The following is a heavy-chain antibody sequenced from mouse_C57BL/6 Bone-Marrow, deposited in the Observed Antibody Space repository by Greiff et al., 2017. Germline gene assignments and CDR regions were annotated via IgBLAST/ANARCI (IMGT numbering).Heavy chain of an antibody. CDR3: GWGWLWFAY. CDR1: GYSFTGYY. J-gene: IGHJ3*01. D-gene: IGHD3-3*01. Sequence: EVKLMESGPELVKPGASVKISCKASGYSFTGYYMHWVKQSHGNILDWIGYIYPYNGVSSYNQKFKGKATLTVDKSSSTAYMELRSLTSEDSAVYYCGWGWLWFAYWGQGTLVTVSA. CDR2: IYPYNGVS. V-gene: IGHV1-31*01.